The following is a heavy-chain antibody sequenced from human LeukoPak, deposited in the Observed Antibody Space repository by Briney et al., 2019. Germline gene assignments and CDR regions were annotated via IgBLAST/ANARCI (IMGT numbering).Heavy chain of an antibody. CDR2: IYYSGNT. CDR3: ARGTSSLDY. CDR1: GVSISSYY. V-gene: IGHV4-59*01. J-gene: IGHJ4*02. Sequence: SETLSLTCTVSGVSISSYYWSWIRQPPGKGLEYIGYIYYSGNTNYNPSLKSRVTISVDTSKNQFSLKLSSVTGADTAVYYCARGTSSLDYWGQGTLVTVSS.